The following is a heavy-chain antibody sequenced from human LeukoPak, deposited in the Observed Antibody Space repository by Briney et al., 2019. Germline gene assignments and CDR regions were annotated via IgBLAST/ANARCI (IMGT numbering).Heavy chain of an antibody. J-gene: IGHJ3*02. CDR1: GFTVSSNY. D-gene: IGHD5-18*01. CDR2: IYSGGST. CDR3: AKVKTAIVDDAFDI. V-gene: IGHV3-53*01. Sequence: TGGSLRLSCAAAGFTVSSNYMSWVRQAPGKGLEWVSVIYSGGSTYYADSVKGRFTISRDNSKSTLYLQMNSLRAEDTAVYYCAKVKTAIVDDAFDIWGQGTMVTVSS.